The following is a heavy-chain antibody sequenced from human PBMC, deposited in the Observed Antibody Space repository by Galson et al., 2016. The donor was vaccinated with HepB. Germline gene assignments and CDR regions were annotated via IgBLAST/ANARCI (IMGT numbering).Heavy chain of an antibody. CDR1: GFTVSSNY. V-gene: IGHV3-53*04. J-gene: IGHJ5*02. CDR2: IYSGGRT. CDR3: ARVEFDP. Sequence: SLRLSCAASGFTVSSNYINWVRQAPGKGLEWVSVIYSGGRTFYADSVKGRFSISRHNPKNTVYLQMNSLRAEDTAVYYCARVEFDPWGQGTLVTVSS.